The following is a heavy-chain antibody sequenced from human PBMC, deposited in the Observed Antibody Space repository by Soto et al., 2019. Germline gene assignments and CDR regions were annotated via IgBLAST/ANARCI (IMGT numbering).Heavy chain of an antibody. CDR2: TYYRSNWRH. J-gene: IGHJ5*02. Sequence: QVHLQQSGPGLVKPSQTLSLTCAISGDSVSSNTAAWNWIRSSPSRGLEWLGRTYYRSNWRHDYAVSVKSRITVNPDPSKNHFSLQLNSVTPDDTAVYYCARGVAGSGVDLRGQGTLVTVAS. V-gene: IGHV6-1*01. CDR3: ARGVAGSGVDL. CDR1: GDSVSSNTAA. D-gene: IGHD6-19*01.